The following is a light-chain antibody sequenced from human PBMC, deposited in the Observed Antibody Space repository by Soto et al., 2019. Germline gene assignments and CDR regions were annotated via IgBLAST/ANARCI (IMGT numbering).Light chain of an antibody. CDR2: GNI. CDR1: GSNIGAGYD. CDR3: QSYDSSLSGWV. V-gene: IGLV1-40*01. Sequence: QAVVTQPPSVSGAPGQRVTISCTGSGSNIGAGYDVHWYQQLPGTAPKLLIYGNINRPSGVPDRFSGSKSGTSASLAITGLQAEDEADYYCQSYDSSLSGWVFGGGTKLTVL. J-gene: IGLJ3*02.